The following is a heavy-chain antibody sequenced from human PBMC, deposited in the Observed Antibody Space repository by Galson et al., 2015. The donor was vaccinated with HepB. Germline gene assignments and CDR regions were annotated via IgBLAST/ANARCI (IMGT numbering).Heavy chain of an antibody. CDR1: ELTFSDSP. D-gene: IGHD3/OR15-3a*01. CDR2: IRADSGDA. CDR3: ATDRDWAFDC. J-gene: IGHJ4*02. Sequence: SLRLSCATSELTFSDSPMNWVRQAPGKGLEWVSNIRADSGDAYHADSVKGRFTVSRDNARKSLYLQMNSLRDEDTAVYYCATDRDWAFDCWGQGTLVTVSS. V-gene: IGHV3-48*02.